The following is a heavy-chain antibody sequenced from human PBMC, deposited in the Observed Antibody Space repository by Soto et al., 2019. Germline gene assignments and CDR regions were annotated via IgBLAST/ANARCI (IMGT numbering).Heavy chain of an antibody. CDR1: GDSVSSKSAA. J-gene: IGHJ5*01. V-gene: IGHV6-1*01. Sequence: SQTLSLTCGISGDSVSSKSAARNWIRQSPSRGLEWLGRTYYRSKWSTDYAVSVKSRITINPDTSKNQFSLQLNSVTPEDTAVYYCTRALSGSYDSWGQGTLVTVSS. CDR3: TRALSGSYDS. D-gene: IGHD1-26*01. CDR2: TYYRSKWST.